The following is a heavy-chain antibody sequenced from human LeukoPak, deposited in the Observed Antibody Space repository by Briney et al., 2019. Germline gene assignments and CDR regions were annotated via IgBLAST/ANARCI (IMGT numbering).Heavy chain of an antibody. J-gene: IGHJ4*02. V-gene: IGHV3-23*01. Sequence: GGSLRLSCAASGFTFSSYAMSWVRQAPGKGLEWVSAISGSGGSTFYTDSVKGRFTISRDNSKNTLYLEMNSLRAEDTAGYYCAKASGITMVRGVTYLDYWGQGTLVTVSS. CDR3: AKASGITMVRGVTYLDY. CDR1: GFTFSSYA. CDR2: ISGSGGST. D-gene: IGHD3-10*01.